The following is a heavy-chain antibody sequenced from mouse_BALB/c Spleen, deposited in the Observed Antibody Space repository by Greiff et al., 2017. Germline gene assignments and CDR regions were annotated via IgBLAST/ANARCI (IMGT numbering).Heavy chain of an antibody. Sequence: EVKLQESGPELVKPGASVKMSCKASGYTFTSYVMHWVKQKPGQGLEWIGYINPYNDGTNYNEKFKGKATLTVDTSSSTAYVDLSSLTSEDSAVYYCARYGDWDVGAMDYWGQGTSVTVSS. CDR2: INPYNDGT. V-gene: IGHV1-14*01. D-gene: IGHD4-1*01. CDR3: ARYGDWDVGAMDY. J-gene: IGHJ4*01. CDR1: GYTFTSYV.